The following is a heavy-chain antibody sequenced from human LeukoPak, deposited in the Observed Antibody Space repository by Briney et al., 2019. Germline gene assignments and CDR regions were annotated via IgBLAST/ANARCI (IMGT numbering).Heavy chain of an antibody. CDR1: GHTFTGYY. J-gene: IGHJ6*03. D-gene: IGHD1-1*01. Sequence: GASVKVSCKASGHTFTGYYMHWVRQAPGQGLEWMGWIKPNTGDTNSAQKFQGRVTLTRDTSISTAYMELSNLRSDDTAVYYCARAGTESRWGLPRADYYYMDVWAKGTTVTVSS. V-gene: IGHV1-2*02. CDR2: IKPNTGDT. CDR3: ARAGTESRWGLPRADYYYMDV.